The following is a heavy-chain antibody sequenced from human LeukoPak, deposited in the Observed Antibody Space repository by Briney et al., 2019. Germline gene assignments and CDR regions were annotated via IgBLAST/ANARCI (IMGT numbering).Heavy chain of an antibody. V-gene: IGHV3-30*03. CDR1: RFTFSTYG. D-gene: IGHD3-22*01. Sequence: GGSLRLSCAASRFTFSTYGMHWVRQAPGKGLEWVAVISYDAAYKYYANSVSGRFTISRDNSKNTLYLQMNSLRAEDTAVYYCARVLHKRNYDSSVYYGYWGQGTLVTVSS. J-gene: IGHJ4*02. CDR2: ISYDAAYK. CDR3: ARVLHKRNYDSSVYYGY.